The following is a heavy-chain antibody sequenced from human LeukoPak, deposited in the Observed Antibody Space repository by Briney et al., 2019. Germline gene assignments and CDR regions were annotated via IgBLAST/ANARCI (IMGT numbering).Heavy chain of an antibody. CDR3: ARNDHYDPDAFDI. V-gene: IGHV4-34*01. Sequence: PSETLSLTCAVYGGSFSGYYWSWIRQPPGKGLEWIGEINHSGSTNYNPSLKRRVTISVATSKNQFSLKLSSVTAADTAVCYCARNDHYDPDAFDIWGQGTMVTVSS. J-gene: IGHJ3*02. CDR2: INHSGST. CDR1: GGSFSGYY. D-gene: IGHD3-22*01.